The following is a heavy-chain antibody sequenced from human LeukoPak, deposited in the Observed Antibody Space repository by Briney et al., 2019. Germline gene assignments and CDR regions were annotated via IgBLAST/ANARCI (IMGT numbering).Heavy chain of an antibody. CDR3: ARDSHAWYGQYYFDF. D-gene: IGHD6-13*01. CDR1: GGSIIDSSYY. V-gene: IGHV4-39*07. J-gene: IGHJ4*02. CDR2: IYYFGTT. Sequence: SETLSLTCTVSGGSIIDSSYYWGWIRQPPGKGLEWIGNIYYFGTTLHNPSLKSRVTMSVDTSKNQFSLKLSSVTAADTAVYYCARDSHAWYGQYYFDFWGQGALVTVSS.